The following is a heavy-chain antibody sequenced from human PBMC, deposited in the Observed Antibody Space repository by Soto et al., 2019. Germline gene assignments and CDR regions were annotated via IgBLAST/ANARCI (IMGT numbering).Heavy chain of an antibody. J-gene: IGHJ4*02. CDR3: ARALREELPIYYFDS. CDR2: IFWNDER. CDR1: GFSLSKARMD. D-gene: IGHD1-7*01. V-gene: IGHV2-26*01. Sequence: QVTLKESGPVPVKPTETLTQTWTVSGFSLSKARMDVSWIRQPPGKALEWLAHIFWNDERSYNTSLKSRLTISRDTSKSQVVLTMTNVDPVDTGTYFCARALREELPIYYFDSWGQGTLVTVSS.